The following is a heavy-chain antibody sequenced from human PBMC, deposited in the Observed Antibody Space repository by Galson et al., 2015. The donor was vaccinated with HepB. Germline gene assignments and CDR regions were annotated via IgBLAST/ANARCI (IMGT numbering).Heavy chain of an antibody. J-gene: IGHJ6*02. CDR3: ARDRRRMYYDFWSRTPDYYGMDV. CDR1: GFTFRSYW. V-gene: IGHV3-7*03. D-gene: IGHD3-3*01. CDR2: IKQDGSEK. Sequence: SLRLSYAAPGFTFRSYWMSWVRQAPGKGLEWVANIKQDGSEKSYVDSVKGRFTISRDNAKNSLYLHMNSLRAEDPAVYYCARDRRRMYYDFWSRTPDYYGMDVWGQGTTVTVSS.